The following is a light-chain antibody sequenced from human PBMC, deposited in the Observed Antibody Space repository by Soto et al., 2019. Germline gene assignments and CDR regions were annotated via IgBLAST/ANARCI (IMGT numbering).Light chain of an antibody. CDR1: QSVSSN. CDR3: QQYDNWPRT. CDR2: GAS. V-gene: IGKV3-15*01. Sequence: EIVMTQYTATLSVSPGERVTLSCRASQSVSSNLAWYQHIPGQAPRLLIYGASTRATGIPVRFSGSGSGTEFTLTISSLQSEDFAVYFCQQYDNWPRTFGQGTNVDI. J-gene: IGKJ1*01.